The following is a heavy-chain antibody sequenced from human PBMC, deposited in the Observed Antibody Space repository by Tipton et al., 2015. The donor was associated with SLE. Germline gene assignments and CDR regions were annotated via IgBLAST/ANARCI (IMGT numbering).Heavy chain of an antibody. D-gene: IGHD4-17*01. Sequence: QSGPEVKKPGASVKVSCKASRYTFTSYDINWVRQATGQGLEWMGWMNPNSGNTGYAQKFQGRVTMTRNTSISTAYMELSSLRSEDTAVYYCARDRWLTTWVDDAFDIWGQGTMVTVSS. J-gene: IGHJ3*02. CDR3: ARDRWLTTWVDDAFDI. CDR2: MNPNSGNT. V-gene: IGHV1-8*01. CDR1: RYTFTSYD.